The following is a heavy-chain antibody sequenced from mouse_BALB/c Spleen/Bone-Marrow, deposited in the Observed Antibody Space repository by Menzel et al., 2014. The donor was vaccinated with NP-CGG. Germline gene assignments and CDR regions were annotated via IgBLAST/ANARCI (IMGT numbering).Heavy chain of an antibody. CDR1: GSTFTSHD. D-gene: IGHD2-3*01. V-gene: IGHV1-85*01. CDR3: ASYYDGVMYY. CDR2: LFPGDGST. Sequence: VRLQQSDAELGKPGASVKLSCQPHGSTFTSHDTTWGRQRPDQGLECFGWLFPGDGSTKNNEKVKGKAPLTADKSSSTGYIQLSRLTSEDSAVYSRASYYDGVMYYRGQGPSVT. J-gene: IGHJ4*01.